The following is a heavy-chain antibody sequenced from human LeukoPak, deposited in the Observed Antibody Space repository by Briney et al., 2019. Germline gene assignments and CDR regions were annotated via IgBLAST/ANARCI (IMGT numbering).Heavy chain of an antibody. Sequence: ASVKVACKASGYTFTSYYMHWVRQAPGQGLEWMGIINPSGGGTTIYAQKFQGRVTMTGDMSTSTVYMELSSLRSEDTAVYYCARDHVITMVRGVIIENWFDPWGQGTLVTVSS. J-gene: IGHJ5*02. V-gene: IGHV1-46*01. D-gene: IGHD3-10*01. CDR1: GYTFTSYY. CDR3: ARDHVITMVRGVIIENWFDP. CDR2: INPSGGGTT.